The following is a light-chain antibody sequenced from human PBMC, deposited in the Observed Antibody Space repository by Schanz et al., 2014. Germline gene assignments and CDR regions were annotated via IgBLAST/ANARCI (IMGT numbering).Light chain of an antibody. V-gene: IGLV2-23*01. CDR1: SSDVGSYNL. Sequence: QSVLTQPASVSGSPGQSITISCTGTSSDVGSYNLVSWYQQHPGKAPKLMIYEGSKRPSGVSNRFSGSKSGNTASLTISGLQAEDEADYYCCSYADTYTSLVFGGGTKLTVL. CDR2: EGS. J-gene: IGLJ2*01. CDR3: CSYADTYTSLV.